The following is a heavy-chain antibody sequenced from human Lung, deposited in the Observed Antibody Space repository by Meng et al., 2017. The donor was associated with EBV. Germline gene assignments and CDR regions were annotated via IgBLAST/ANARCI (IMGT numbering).Heavy chain of an antibody. CDR3: ARGATSVFDL. J-gene: IGHJ2*01. V-gene: IGHV6-1*01. Sequence: QAQPQQSGPVPVKPSQTLSPTCASAGVTVSSGRAAWTWIRQSPSRGLEWLGRTYYRSKWYNDYAVFVKSRITINPDTSKNQFSLQLNSVTPEDTAVYYCARGATSVFDLWGRGTLVTVSS. CDR2: TYYRSKWYN. CDR1: GVTVSSGRAA.